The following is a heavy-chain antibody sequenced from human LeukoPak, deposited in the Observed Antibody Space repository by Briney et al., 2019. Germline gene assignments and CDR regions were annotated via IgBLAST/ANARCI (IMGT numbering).Heavy chain of an antibody. Sequence: PSETLSLTCTVSGGSISSYYWSWIRQPPGKGLEWIGYIYYSGSTNYNPSLKSRVAISVDTSKNQFSLKLSSVTAADTAVYYCARRSGYDSLDYWGQGTLVTVSS. J-gene: IGHJ4*02. D-gene: IGHD5-12*01. CDR1: GGSISSYY. CDR3: ARRSGYDSLDY. V-gene: IGHV4-59*01. CDR2: IYYSGST.